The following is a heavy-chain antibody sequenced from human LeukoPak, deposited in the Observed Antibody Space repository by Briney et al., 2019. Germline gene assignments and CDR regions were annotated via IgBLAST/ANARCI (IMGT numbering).Heavy chain of an antibody. CDR2: MANEVHGATV. CDR3: ARERVSRMYRSGSGYIFYYCIDV. J-gene: IGHJ6*03. Sequence: GGSLRLSCTGSGFNFDDYAMIWVRQAPGRGLEWISFMANEVHGATVEYAAAVNDRFIISRDDSKSIAYLQMNSLTTEDTAVYYCARERVSRMYRSGSGYIFYYCIDVWGKGTTVIVSS. V-gene: IGHV3-49*04. D-gene: IGHD6-19*01. CDR1: GFNFDDYA.